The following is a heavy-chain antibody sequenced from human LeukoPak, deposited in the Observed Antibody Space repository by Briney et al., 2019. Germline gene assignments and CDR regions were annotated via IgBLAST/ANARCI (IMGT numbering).Heavy chain of an antibody. D-gene: IGHD3-3*01. CDR3: ARGAIFGVVNFDY. CDR2: IEQDGSEK. CDR1: GFSFSSYW. J-gene: IGHJ4*02. Sequence: PGGSLRLSCAASGFSFSSYWMSWVRQAPGKGLEGVANIEQDGSEKYYVDSVEGRFTISRDNAKNSLYLQMNSLRAEDTAVYYCARGAIFGVVNFDYWGQGTLVTVSS. V-gene: IGHV3-7*04.